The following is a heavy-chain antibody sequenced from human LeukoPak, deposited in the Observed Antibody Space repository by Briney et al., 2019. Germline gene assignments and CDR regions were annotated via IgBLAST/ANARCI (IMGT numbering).Heavy chain of an antibody. CDR2: IYYSGST. CDR1: GGSISSSSYY. D-gene: IGHD6-13*01. V-gene: IGHV4-39*01. Sequence: SETLSLTCTVSGGSISSSSYYWGWIRQPPGKGLEWIGSIYYSGSTYYNPSLKSRVTISVDTSKNQFSLKLSSVTAADTAVYYCARIRYSRSSYHFDYWGQGTLVTVSS. CDR3: ARIRYSRSSYHFDY. J-gene: IGHJ4*02.